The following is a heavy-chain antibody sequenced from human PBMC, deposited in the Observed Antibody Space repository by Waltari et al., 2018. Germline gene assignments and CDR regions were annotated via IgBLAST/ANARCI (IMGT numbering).Heavy chain of an antibody. CDR2: IKQDGSEK. D-gene: IGHD6-19*01. V-gene: IGHV3-7*01. Sequence: EVQLVESGGGLVQHGGSLRLSCAASGFPLSSDWMSWVRQAPGKGLEWVANIKQDGSEKYYVDSVKGRFTISRDNAKNSLYLQMNSLRAEDTAVYYCARDQRSRIAVADFDYWGQGTLVTVSS. CDR3: ARDQRSRIAVADFDY. J-gene: IGHJ4*02. CDR1: GFPLSSDW.